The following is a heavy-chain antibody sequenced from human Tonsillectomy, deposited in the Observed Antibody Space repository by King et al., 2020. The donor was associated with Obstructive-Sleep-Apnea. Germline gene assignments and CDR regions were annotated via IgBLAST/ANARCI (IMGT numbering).Heavy chain of an antibody. D-gene: IGHD3-22*01. Sequence: VQLVQSGAEVKKPGASVKVSCKASGYTFTSYGISWVRQAPGQGLEWMGWISAYNGNTNYAQKLQGRVTMTTDTSTSTDYMELRSLRSDDTAVYYCARGFYYYESSVPNWFDPWGQGTLVTVSS. V-gene: IGHV1-18*04. CDR1: GYTFTSYG. J-gene: IGHJ5*02. CDR2: ISAYNGNT. CDR3: ARGFYYYESSVPNWFDP.